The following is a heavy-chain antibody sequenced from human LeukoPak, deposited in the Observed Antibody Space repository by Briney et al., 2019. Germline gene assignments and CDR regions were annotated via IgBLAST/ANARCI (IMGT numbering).Heavy chain of an antibody. V-gene: IGHV4-59*06. CDR1: GGSISSYY. J-gene: IGHJ4*02. CDR3: ARHRVSSSWSFFDY. CDR2: IYYSGST. Sequence: SETLSLTCTVSGGSISSYYWSWIRQPPGKGLEWIGYIYYSGSTYYNPSLKSRITISVDTSKNQFSLKLSSVTAADTAVYYCARHRVSSSWSFFDYWGQGTLVTVSS. D-gene: IGHD6-6*01.